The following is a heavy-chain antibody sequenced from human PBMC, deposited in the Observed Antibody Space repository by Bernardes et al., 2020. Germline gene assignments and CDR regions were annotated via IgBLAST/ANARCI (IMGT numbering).Heavy chain of an antibody. CDR2: ISYDGSNK. Sequence: GGSLRLSCAASGFTFSSYGMHWVRQAPGQGLEWVAVISYDGSNKYYADSVKGRFTISRDNSKNTLYLQMNSLRAEDTAVYYCAKDPGALDYGDYNGDYWGQGTLVTVSS. CDR1: GFTFSSYG. CDR3: AKDPGALDYGDYNGDY. J-gene: IGHJ4*02. V-gene: IGHV3-30*18. D-gene: IGHD4-17*01.